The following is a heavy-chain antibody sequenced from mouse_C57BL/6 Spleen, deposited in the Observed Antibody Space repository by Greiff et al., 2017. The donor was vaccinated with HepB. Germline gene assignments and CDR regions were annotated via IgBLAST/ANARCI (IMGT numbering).Heavy chain of an antibody. Sequence: EVMLVESGGGLVKPGGSLKLSCAASGFTFSDYGMHWVRQAPEKGLEWVAYISSGSSTIYYADTVKGRFTISRDNAKNTLFLQMTSLRSEDTAMYYCARDYGNYVGAMDYWGQGTSVTVSS. CDR2: ISSGSSTI. J-gene: IGHJ4*01. D-gene: IGHD2-1*01. CDR1: GFTFSDYG. CDR3: ARDYGNYVGAMDY. V-gene: IGHV5-17*01.